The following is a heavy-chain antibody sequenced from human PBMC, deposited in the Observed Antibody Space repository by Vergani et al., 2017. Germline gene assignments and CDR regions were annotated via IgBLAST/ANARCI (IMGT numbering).Heavy chain of an antibody. Sequence: QVQLPESGPGLVKPSQTLSLTCTVSGGSISSGSYYWSWIRQPAGKGLEWIGRIYTSGSTNYNPSLKSRVTISVDTSKNQFSLKLSSVTAADTDVYYWARLMGDYAFEGGYYYYYGMDVWGQGTTVTVSS. CDR2: IYTSGST. CDR1: GGSISSGSYY. CDR3: ARLMGDYAFEGGYYYYYGMDV. V-gene: IGHV4-61*02. D-gene: IGHD4-17*01. J-gene: IGHJ6*02.